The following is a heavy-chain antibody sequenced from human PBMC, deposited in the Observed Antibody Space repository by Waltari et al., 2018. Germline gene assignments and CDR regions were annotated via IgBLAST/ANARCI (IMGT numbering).Heavy chain of an antibody. V-gene: IGHV1-69*12. J-gene: IGHJ3*02. CDR1: GGSFSSYP. CDR2: FTPLFGKG. D-gene: IGHD7-27*01. CDR3: ATVGSGDHSFDI. Sequence: QVQLVQSGAEVKKPGSSVKVSCKASGGSFSSYPITWVRQAPGQGLEWMGGFTPLFGKGNSAQKFQGRVTIGADESTSTAHMELSSLRYDDTAVYYCATVGSGDHSFDIWGQGTMVTV.